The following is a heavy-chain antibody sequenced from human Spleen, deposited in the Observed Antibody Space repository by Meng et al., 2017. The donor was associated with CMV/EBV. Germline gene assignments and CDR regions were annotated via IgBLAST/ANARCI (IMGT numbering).Heavy chain of an antibody. J-gene: IGHJ4*02. Sequence: GGSLRLSCAASGFTFSSYSMNWVRQAPGKGLEWVSSISSSSSYIYYADSVKGRFTISRDNAKNSLYLQMNSLRAEDTAVYYCGRVLQGSVRAPQTGTTDYWGQGTLVTVSS. V-gene: IGHV3-21*01. CDR3: GRVLQGSVRAPQTGTTDY. D-gene: IGHD1-1*01. CDR1: GFTFSSYS. CDR2: ISSSSSYI.